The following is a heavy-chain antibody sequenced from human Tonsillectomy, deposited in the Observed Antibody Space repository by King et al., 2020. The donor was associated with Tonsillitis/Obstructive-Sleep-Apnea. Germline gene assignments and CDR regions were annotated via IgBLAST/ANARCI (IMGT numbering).Heavy chain of an antibody. Sequence: VQLQQWGVGLLKPSEPLSLTCAVSGGSLSGYYWSWIRHPTLKVLEWIGEINHSVSINYNPSLGCRVTRLVDPSMNQFSLKLSSVTAADTAVYYCARSTMFGVVITPLYFDYWGQGTLVTVSS. D-gene: IGHD3-3*01. V-gene: IGHV4-34*01. CDR1: GGSLSGYY. CDR3: ARSTMFGVVITPLYFDY. CDR2: INHSVSI. J-gene: IGHJ4*02.